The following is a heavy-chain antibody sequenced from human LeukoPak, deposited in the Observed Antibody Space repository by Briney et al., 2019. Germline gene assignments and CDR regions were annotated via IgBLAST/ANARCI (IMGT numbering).Heavy chain of an antibody. Sequence: GGSLRLSCAASGFTFSNAWMSWVRQAPGKGLEWVGRIKSKTDGGTTDYAAPVKGRFTISRDDSKNTLYLQMNSLKTEDTAVYYCTTRTTVVQGYFQHWGQGTLVTVSS. D-gene: IGHD4-23*01. V-gene: IGHV3-15*01. CDR2: IKSKTDGGTT. CDR1: GFTFSNAW. J-gene: IGHJ1*01. CDR3: TTRTTVVQGYFQH.